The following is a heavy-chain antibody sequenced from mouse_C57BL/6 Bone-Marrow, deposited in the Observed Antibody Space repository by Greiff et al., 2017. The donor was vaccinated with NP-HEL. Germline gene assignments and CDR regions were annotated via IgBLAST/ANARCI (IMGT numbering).Heavy chain of an antibody. V-gene: IGHV5-4*01. CDR1: GFTFSSYA. Sequence: DVMLVESGGGLVKPGGSLKLSCAASGFTFSSYAMSWVRQTPEKRLEWVATISDGGSYTYYPDNVKGRFTISGDNAKNNLYLQMSHLKSEDTAMYYCARESYYGSSLDYWGQGTTLTVSS. J-gene: IGHJ2*01. CDR2: ISDGGSYT. CDR3: ARESYYGSSLDY. D-gene: IGHD1-1*01.